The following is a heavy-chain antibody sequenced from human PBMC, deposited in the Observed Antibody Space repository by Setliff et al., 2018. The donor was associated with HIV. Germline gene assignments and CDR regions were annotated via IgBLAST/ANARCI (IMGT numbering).Heavy chain of an antibody. CDR3: ARGRGYDHGYFDS. CDR2: MSTGGGIK. V-gene: IGHV3-30-3*01. D-gene: IGHD5-18*01. CDR1: GFTFSSYV. J-gene: IGHJ4*02. Sequence: GGSLRLSCAATGFTFSSYVLHWVRQAPGKGLEWVAVMSTGGGIKICADSVKGRFTISRDKAKNTLYLQMNSLSADDTAIYYCARGRGYDHGYFDSWGQGTLVTVSS.